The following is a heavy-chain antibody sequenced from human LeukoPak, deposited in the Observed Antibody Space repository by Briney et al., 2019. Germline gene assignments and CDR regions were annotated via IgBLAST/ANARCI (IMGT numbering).Heavy chain of an antibody. CDR1: GFTVSSNY. V-gene: IGHV3-66*01. J-gene: IGHJ5*02. D-gene: IGHD3-22*01. Sequence: QPGGSLRLSCAASGFTVSSNYMSWVRQAPGKGLEWVSVIYSGGSTYYADSVKGRFTISRDNSKNTLYLQMNSLRAEDTAVYYCARNIIGYWSSGYYWPWGQGTLVTVSS. CDR3: ARNIIGYWSSGYYWP. CDR2: IYSGGST.